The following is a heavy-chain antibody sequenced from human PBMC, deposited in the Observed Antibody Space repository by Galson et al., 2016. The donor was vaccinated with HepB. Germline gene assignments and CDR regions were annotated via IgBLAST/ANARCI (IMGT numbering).Heavy chain of an antibody. J-gene: IGHJ4*02. D-gene: IGHD3-16*01. CDR3: GKHGGFDY. Sequence: SLRLSCAASGFSFSNSGMSWVRQAPGRGLEWVSGITRSGDATQYADSVKGRFTISRANSKNTLYLYMNNLTPGDTGIYCCGKHGGFDYWGQGALVTVSS. CDR1: GFSFSNSG. V-gene: IGHV3-23*01. CDR2: ITRSGDAT.